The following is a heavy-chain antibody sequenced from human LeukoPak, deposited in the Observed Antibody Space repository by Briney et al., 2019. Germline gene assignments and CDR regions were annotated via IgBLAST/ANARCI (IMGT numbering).Heavy chain of an antibody. CDR1: GFTFSSYW. CDR3: ARDYTGFFP. CDR2: IKTDGSEK. J-gene: IGHJ5*02. V-gene: IGHV3-7*03. Sequence: GGSLRLSCEASGFTFSSYWMSWVRQAPGKGLEWVANIKTDGSEKYYVDSVKGRFTISRDNAKNSLYLQMNSLRTEDTAVYYGARDYTGFFPWGQGTLVIVSS. D-gene: IGHD3-9*01.